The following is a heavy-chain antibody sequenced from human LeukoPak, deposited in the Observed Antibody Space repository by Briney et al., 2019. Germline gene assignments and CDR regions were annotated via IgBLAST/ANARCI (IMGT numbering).Heavy chain of an antibody. Sequence: GGSLRLSCAASAFTLSSYAMSWVRQAPGKGLEWVSSITGSGGSTYYADSVKGRFTISRDNSKNTLYLQLNGLRAEDTAVYYCAKGDTSLVPGGQGTLVTVSS. CDR3: AKGDTSLVP. J-gene: IGHJ4*02. V-gene: IGHV3-23*01. CDR2: ITGSGGST. D-gene: IGHD5-18*01. CDR1: AFTLSSYA.